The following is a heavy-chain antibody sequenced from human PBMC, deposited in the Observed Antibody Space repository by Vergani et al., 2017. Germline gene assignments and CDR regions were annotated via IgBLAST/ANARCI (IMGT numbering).Heavy chain of an antibody. D-gene: IGHD1-26*01. CDR1: GGSISSGSYY. V-gene: IGHV4-61*10. CDR3: ARGKYSGSYSYYYYMDV. CDR2: IYYSGST. Sequence: QVQLQESGPGLVKPSQTLSLTCTVSGGSISSGSYYWSWIRQPAGKGLEWIGYIYYSGSTNYNPSLKSRVTISVDTSKNQFSLKLSSVTAADTAVYYCARGKYSGSYSYYYYMDVWGKGTTVTVSS. J-gene: IGHJ6*03.